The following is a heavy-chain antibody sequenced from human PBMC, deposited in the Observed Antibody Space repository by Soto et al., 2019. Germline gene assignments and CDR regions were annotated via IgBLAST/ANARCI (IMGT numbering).Heavy chain of an antibody. Sequence: GSLRLSCAASGFTFSSYAMSWVRQAPGKGLEWVSTISGSSGSTYYADSVKGRFTISRDNAKNTLYLQMNSLRAEDTAVYYCATTDIVVVPAATIRDYFDYWGQGTLVTVSS. CDR1: GFTFSSYA. J-gene: IGHJ4*02. V-gene: IGHV3-23*01. CDR2: ISGSSGST. D-gene: IGHD2-2*01. CDR3: ATTDIVVVPAATIRDYFDY.